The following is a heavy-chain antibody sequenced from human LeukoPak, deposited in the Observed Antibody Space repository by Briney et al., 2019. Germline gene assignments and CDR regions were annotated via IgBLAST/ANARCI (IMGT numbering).Heavy chain of an antibody. J-gene: IGHJ4*02. CDR2: IRYDGSNK. CDR3: AKDPSEYSGYDRVTYFDY. D-gene: IGHD5-12*01. CDR1: GFTFSSYG. Sequence: GGSLRLSCAASGFTFSSYGMHWVRQAPGKGLEWVAFIRYDGSNKYYADSVKGRFTISRDNSKNTLYLQMNSLRAEDTAVYYCAKDPSEYSGYDRVTYFDYWGQGTLVTVSS. V-gene: IGHV3-30*02.